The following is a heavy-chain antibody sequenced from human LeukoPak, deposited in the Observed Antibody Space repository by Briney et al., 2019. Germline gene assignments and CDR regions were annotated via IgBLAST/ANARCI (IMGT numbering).Heavy chain of an antibody. CDR1: GYTFTSYD. D-gene: IGHD1-14*01. Sequence: ASVKVSCKASGYTFTSYDINWVRQATGQGLEWMGWMSPNSGNTGYAQKFQGRVTITRNTSISTAYMELSSLRSEDTAVYYCARGASGKVGLRSIDYWGQGTLVTVSS. J-gene: IGHJ4*02. V-gene: IGHV1-8*03. CDR2: MSPNSGNT. CDR3: ARGASGKVGLRSIDY.